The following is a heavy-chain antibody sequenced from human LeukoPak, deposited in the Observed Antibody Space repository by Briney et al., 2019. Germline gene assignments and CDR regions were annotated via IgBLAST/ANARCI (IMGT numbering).Heavy chain of an antibody. V-gene: IGHV4-39*01. CDR3: ASWSIAVRFGDY. D-gene: IGHD6-6*01. J-gene: IGHJ4*02. Sequence: SETLSLTCTVSGGSISSSSYYWGWIRQPPGKGLEWIGSIYYSGSTYYNPSLKSRVTISVDTSKNQFSLKLSSVTAADTAVYYCASWSIAVRFGDYWGQGTLVTVSS. CDR2: IYYSGST. CDR1: GGSISSSSYY.